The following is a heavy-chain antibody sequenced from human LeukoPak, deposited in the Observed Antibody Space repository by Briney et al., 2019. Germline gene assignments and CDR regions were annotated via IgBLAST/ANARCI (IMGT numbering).Heavy chain of an antibody. V-gene: IGHV3-48*01. D-gene: IGHD3-16*01. Sequence: PGGSLRLSCAASGFSFSGYGMSWVRQAPGNGLEWVSFISSTSSTYYADSVKGRFTISRDNAKNSLYLQMNSLRAEDTAVYYCARDVWWASDYWGQGTLVTVSS. CDR3: ARDVWWASDY. CDR2: ISSTSST. J-gene: IGHJ4*02. CDR1: GFSFSGYG.